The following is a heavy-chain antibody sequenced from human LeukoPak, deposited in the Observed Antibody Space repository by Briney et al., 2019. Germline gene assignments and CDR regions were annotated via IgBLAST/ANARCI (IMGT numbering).Heavy chain of an antibody. CDR3: AKDTGGYSGYDSPFFDY. Sequence: PGGSLRLSCAASGFTCSSYAMSWVRQAPGKGLEWVSAISGSGGSTYYADSVKGRFTISRDNSKNTLYLQMNSLRAEDTAVYYCAKDTGGYSGYDSPFFDYWGQGTLVTVSS. CDR1: GFTCSSYA. J-gene: IGHJ4*02. D-gene: IGHD5-12*01. V-gene: IGHV3-23*01. CDR2: ISGSGGST.